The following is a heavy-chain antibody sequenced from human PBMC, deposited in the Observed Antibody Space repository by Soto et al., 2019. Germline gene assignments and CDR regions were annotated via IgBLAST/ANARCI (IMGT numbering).Heavy chain of an antibody. J-gene: IGHJ6*02. CDR3: ARAFPPDCSSNSCYEGMDV. Sequence: GASVQVSCKASGDTFTGYYMHWVRQAPGQGLEWMGWINPNSGGTNYAQKFQGWVTMTRNTSISTAYMELSRLRSDDTAVYYCARAFPPDCSSNSCYEGMDVWGQGTTVTVSS. CDR1: GDTFTGYY. V-gene: IGHV1-2*04. D-gene: IGHD2-2*01. CDR2: INPNSGGT.